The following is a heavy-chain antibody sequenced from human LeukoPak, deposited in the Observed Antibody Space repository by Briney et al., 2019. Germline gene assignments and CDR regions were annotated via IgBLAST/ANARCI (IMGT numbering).Heavy chain of an antibody. D-gene: IGHD3-22*01. CDR3: ARGRQDVTMIVVVMTAVSYYLDV. CDR1: GGPFSGYF. J-gene: IGHJ6*03. CDR2: IHNSGTT. Sequence: SETLSLTCAVSGGPFSGYFWSWLRQSSGKGLEWIGEIHNSGTTNYNPSLKSRVTISVDTSKNQFSLELSSVTAADTAVYYCARGRQDVTMIVVVMTAVSYYLDVWGKGTTVTVS. V-gene: IGHV4-34*01.